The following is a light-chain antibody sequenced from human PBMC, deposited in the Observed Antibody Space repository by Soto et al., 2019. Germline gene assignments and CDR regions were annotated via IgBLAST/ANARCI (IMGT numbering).Light chain of an antibody. V-gene: IGKV1-12*01. Sequence: DIQMTQSPSSVSASVGDRVTITCRASQDITTRLAWYQQKPGKAPQILIYSASTLQTGVPPRFRGSGSGTEFPLTITNLQPDDFATYYGQQGHGFLTVGGGTTVE. CDR1: QDITTR. CDR2: SAS. J-gene: IGKJ4*02. CDR3: QQGHGFLT.